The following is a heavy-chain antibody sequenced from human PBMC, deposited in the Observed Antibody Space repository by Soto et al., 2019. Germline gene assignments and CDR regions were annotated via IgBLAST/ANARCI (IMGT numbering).Heavy chain of an antibody. Sequence: PSETLSLTCTVSGGSISSYYWSWIRQPPGKGLEWIGYIYHTGITFYNPSLKSRVTISVDTSKNQFSLKLSSVTAADTAVYYCARRYGGNFDYWGQGTLVTVS. J-gene: IGHJ4*02. D-gene: IGHD3-16*01. CDR2: IYHTGIT. CDR1: GGSISSYY. V-gene: IGHV4-59*01. CDR3: ARRYGGNFDY.